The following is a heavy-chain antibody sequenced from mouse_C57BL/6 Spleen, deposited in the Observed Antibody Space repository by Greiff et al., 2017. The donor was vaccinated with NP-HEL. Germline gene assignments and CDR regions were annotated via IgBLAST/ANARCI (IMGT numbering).Heavy chain of an antibody. J-gene: IGHJ2*01. D-gene: IGHD3-2*02. CDR3: ARQLRLQCYFDY. V-gene: IGHV1-62-2*01. CDR2: FYTGSESI. CDR1: GYTFTEYT. Sequence: VQLQQSGAELVKPGASVKLSCKASGYTFTEYTIHWVKQRSGQGLEWIGWFYTGSESINYNEKFNDKATLTADKSSSTVYMELSRLTSEDSAVYFCARQLRLQCYFDYWGKGTTLTVSS.